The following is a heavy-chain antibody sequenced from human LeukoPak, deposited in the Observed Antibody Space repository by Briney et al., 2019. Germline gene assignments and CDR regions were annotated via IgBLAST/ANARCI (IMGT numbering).Heavy chain of an antibody. J-gene: IGHJ4*02. D-gene: IGHD3-3*01. Sequence: GGSLRLSCAASRFTLSTYWMSWVRQAPGKGLEWVAHIKQDGSQKYYVDSVKGRFTISRDSAKNSLYLQMNSLRAEDTAVYYCARGVPYDSWSGPHYSDYWGQGTLDTVSS. CDR3: ARGVPYDSWSGPHYSDY. CDR1: RFTLSTYW. CDR2: IKQDGSQK. V-gene: IGHV3-7*01.